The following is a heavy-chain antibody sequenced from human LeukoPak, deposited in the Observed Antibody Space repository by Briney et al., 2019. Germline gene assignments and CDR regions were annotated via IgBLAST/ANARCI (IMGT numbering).Heavy chain of an antibody. CDR1: GFTFSSFG. J-gene: IGHJ4*02. D-gene: IGHD3-10*02. CDR3: ARGQFNVALCGHASYYFDH. CDR2: IWFDGSRE. V-gene: IGHV3-33*01. Sequence: GGSLRLSCAASGFTFSSFGMHWVRQAPDKGLEWVAVIWFDGSREFYADSVRGRVTISRDNSQNMLFLEMNSLTTGDTAVYYCARGQFNVALCGHASYYFDHWGQGALVTVSS.